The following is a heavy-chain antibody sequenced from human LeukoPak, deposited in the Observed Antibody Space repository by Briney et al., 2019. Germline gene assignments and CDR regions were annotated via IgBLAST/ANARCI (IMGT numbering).Heavy chain of an antibody. CDR2: TRNKANSYTT. D-gene: IGHD5-12*01. Sequence: GGSLTLSCAASGFTVSSNYMSWVRQAPGKGLEWVGRTRNKANSYTTEYAASVKGRFTISRDDSKNSLYLQMNSLKTEDTAVYYCARAVVVATMYYYYYYGMDVWGQGTTVTVSS. CDR1: GFTVSSNY. J-gene: IGHJ6*02. V-gene: IGHV3-72*01. CDR3: ARAVVVATMYYYYYYGMDV.